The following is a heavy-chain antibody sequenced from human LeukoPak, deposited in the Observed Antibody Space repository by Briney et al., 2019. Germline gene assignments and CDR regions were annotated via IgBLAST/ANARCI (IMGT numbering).Heavy chain of an antibody. D-gene: IGHD4-17*01. J-gene: IGHJ4*02. CDR2: INHSGST. Sequence: SETLSLTCAVYGGSFSGYYWSWMRQPPGKGLEWIGEINHSGSTNYNPSLKSRVTISVDTSKNQFSLKLSSVTAADTAVYYCARGPYGRHLDYWGQGTLVTVSS. V-gene: IGHV4-34*01. CDR3: ARGPYGRHLDY. CDR1: GGSFSGYY.